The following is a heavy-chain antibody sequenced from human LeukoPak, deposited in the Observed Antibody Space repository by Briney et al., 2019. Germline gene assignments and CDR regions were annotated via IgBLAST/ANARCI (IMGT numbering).Heavy chain of an antibody. V-gene: IGHV4-30-2*01. J-gene: IGHJ6*02. CDR2: IYHSGST. CDR3: ARVSGIAAAGALYGMDV. CDR1: GGSISSGGYS. Sequence: SQTLSLTCAVSGGSISSGGYSWSWIRLPPGKGLEWIGYIYHSGSTYYNPSLKSRVTISVDRSKNQFSLKLSSVTAADTAVYYCARVSGIAAAGALYGMDVWGQGTTVTVSS. D-gene: IGHD6-13*01.